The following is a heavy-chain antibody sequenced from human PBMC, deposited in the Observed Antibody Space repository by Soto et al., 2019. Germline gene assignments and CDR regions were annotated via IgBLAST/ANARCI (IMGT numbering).Heavy chain of an antibody. V-gene: IGHV3-74*01. J-gene: IGHJ4*02. CDR3: GRGGDPDY. CDR2: LQTDGRHP. CDR1: GFKVDYYW. Sequence: EVHLVASGGGLVQPGGSLRLSCVASGFKVDYYWMHWVRQAPGEGLMWVSRLQTDGRHPDYAASVKGRFTISRDNAKNTLYLQMNNVRVEDTAVHYCGRGGDPDYWGQGTLVTVSS.